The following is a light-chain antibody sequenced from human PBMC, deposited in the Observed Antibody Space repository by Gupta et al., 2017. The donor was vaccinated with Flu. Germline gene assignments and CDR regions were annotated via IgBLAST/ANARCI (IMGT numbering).Light chain of an antibody. V-gene: IGLV2-14*01. Sequence: QSALTHPPSVSVSPRHSITISCTGTSSDIGGYNYVSWYQQHPGKAPKLMIYEVTNRPSGVSNRFSGSKSGNTASLTISGLQAEDEADYYCGSYTSSSTVVFGGGTKLTVL. CDR2: EVT. CDR3: GSYTSSSTVV. J-gene: IGLJ3*02. CDR1: SSDIGGYNY.